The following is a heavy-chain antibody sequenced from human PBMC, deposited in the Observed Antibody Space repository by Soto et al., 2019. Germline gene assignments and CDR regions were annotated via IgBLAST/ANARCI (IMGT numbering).Heavy chain of an antibody. CDR1: GYIFVNYG. D-gene: IGHD5-12*01. CDR3: ALVDNFVSPTPQYI. CDR2: ISPYSGNT. Sequence: QVQLVQSGDEVRKPGSSVKVSCKASGYIFVNYGIAWVRQAPGQGLGWMGWISPYSGNTHYASKVQGRLCMTTDTARSKGYMYLGSMTSDVAGVYYCALVDNFVSPTPQYIWGQGTTV. V-gene: IGHV1-18*01. J-gene: IGHJ6*02.